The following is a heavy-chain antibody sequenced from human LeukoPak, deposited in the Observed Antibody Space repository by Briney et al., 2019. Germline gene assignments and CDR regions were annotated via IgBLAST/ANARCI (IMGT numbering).Heavy chain of an antibody. V-gene: IGHV3-11*04. CDR3: ARETIAVAGFGGMDV. Sequence: PGGSLRLSCAASGFTFSDYYMSWIRQAPGKGLECISYISSSGSTIYYADSVKGRFTISRHNAKNSLYLQMNSLRAEDTAVYYCARETIAVAGFGGMDVWGQGTTVTVSS. CDR1: GFTFSDYY. J-gene: IGHJ6*02. CDR2: ISSSGSTI. D-gene: IGHD6-19*01.